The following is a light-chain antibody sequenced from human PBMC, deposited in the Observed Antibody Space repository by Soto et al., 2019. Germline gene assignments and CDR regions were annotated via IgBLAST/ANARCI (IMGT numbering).Light chain of an antibody. CDR3: QQYNSYSRT. CDR2: KAS. Sequence: DIQMTQSPSTLSASVGDRVTITCRASQSISSWLAWYQQKPGKAPKLLIYKASSLESGVPSRFSGSGSGTEFTLTISSLQPDDVATYYCQQYNSYSRTFGQGIKVDIK. V-gene: IGKV1-5*03. CDR1: QSISSW. J-gene: IGKJ1*01.